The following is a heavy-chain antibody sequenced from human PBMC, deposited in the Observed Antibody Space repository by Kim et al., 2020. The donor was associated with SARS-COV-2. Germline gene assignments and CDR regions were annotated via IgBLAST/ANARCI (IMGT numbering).Heavy chain of an antibody. CDR2: ITWNSGSI. CDR3: ARANQDDVDALDY. V-gene: IGHV3-9*01. Sequence: GGSLRLSCAASGFTLDDYAMHWVRQAPGKGLEWVSGITWNSGSIRYADSVKGRFTISRDNAKNSLYLRMNSLRPEDTALYYCARANQDDVDALDYWGQGT. CDR1: GFTLDDYA. J-gene: IGHJ4*02. D-gene: IGHD1-1*01.